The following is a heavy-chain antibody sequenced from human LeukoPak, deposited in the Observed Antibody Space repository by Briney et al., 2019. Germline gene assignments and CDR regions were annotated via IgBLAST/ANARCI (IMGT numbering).Heavy chain of an antibody. CDR1: GFTFSSYA. V-gene: IGHV3-53*01. CDR2: IYSGGST. D-gene: IGHD3-10*01. J-gene: IGHJ4*02. Sequence: GGSLRLSCAASGFTFSSYAMSWVRQAPGKGLEWVSVIYSGGSTYYADSVKGRFTISRDSSKSTLYIQMNSLRAEDTAVYYCARAKPKNMVRGLIMRRESRYYFDYWGQGTLVTVSS. CDR3: ARAKPKNMVRGLIMRRESRYYFDY.